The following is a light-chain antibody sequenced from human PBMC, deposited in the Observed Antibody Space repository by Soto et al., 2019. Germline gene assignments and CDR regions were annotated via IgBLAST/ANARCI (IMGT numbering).Light chain of an antibody. V-gene: IGKV3-20*01. CDR3: QQGGSSPS. Sequence: EIVLTQSPGTLSFSPGERATLSCRASQRVSSSYLAWYQQKPGQAPRLLIYDTSSRATGIPDRFSGSGSGTDFTLASSRLEPEDFAEYYCQQGGSSPSFGQGTKVELK. CDR2: DTS. J-gene: IGKJ1*01. CDR1: QRVSSSY.